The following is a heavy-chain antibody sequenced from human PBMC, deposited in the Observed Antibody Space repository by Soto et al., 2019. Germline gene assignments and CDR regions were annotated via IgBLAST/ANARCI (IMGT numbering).Heavy chain of an antibody. CDR3: ARHWGFWADF. V-gene: IGHV4-59*08. CDR2: IYYSGST. J-gene: IGHJ4*02. D-gene: IGHD3-16*01. CDR1: GGSIRSYY. Sequence: QVQLQESGPGLVKPSETLSLTCTVSGGSIRSYYWSWIRQPPGKGLEWIGYIYYSGSTNYNPSLKSRVSVSVDTAKSHFSLELSSVTAADTAVYYCARHWGFWADFWGQGTLVTVSS.